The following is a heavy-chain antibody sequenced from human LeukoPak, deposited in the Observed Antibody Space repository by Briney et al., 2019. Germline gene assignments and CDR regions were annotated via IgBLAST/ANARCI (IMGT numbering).Heavy chain of an antibody. CDR1: GGSISSSSYY. Sequence: NTSETLSLTCTVSGGSISSSSYYWGWIRQPPGKGLEWIGSIYYSGSTYYNPSLKSRVTISVDTSKNQFSLKLSSVTAADTAVYYCARVGRGSYGYSDYWGQGTLVTVSS. V-gene: IGHV4-39*07. CDR2: IYYSGST. D-gene: IGHD5-18*01. CDR3: ARVGRGSYGYSDY. J-gene: IGHJ4*02.